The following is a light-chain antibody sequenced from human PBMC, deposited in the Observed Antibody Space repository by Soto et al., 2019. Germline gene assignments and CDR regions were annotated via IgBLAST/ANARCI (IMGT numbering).Light chain of an antibody. J-gene: IGKJ1*01. CDR1: QSISNW. Sequence: LPMTQSPSTLPACVGDRVAIICRASQSISNWLAWHQQKAGTAPKLLIYHASTLKSGVPTRCSGSGSVTEFTLTISSQQPDDFATYYYQQYNRYTFGQGTKVDIK. V-gene: IGKV1-5*02. CDR2: HAS. CDR3: QQYNRYT.